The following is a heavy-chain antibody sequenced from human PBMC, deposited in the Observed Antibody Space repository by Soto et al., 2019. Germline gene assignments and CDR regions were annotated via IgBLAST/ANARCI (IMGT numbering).Heavy chain of an antibody. CDR3: ARHRLLTPPVY. Sequence: SETLSLTCTVSGGSISSNNYYWGWIRQPPRKGLEWIGSIYYSGTTYYNPSLKNRLTVYVDTSKNQFSLKLSSVTAADTAVYYCARHRLLTPPVYWGQGTLVTVSS. CDR2: IYYSGTT. V-gene: IGHV4-39*01. CDR1: GGSISSNNYY. J-gene: IGHJ4*02. D-gene: IGHD1-26*01.